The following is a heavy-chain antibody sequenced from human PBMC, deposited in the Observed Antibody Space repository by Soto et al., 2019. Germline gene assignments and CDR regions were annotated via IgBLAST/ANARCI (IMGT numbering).Heavy chain of an antibody. CDR1: GFTFSSYG. Sequence: GGSLRLSCAASGFTFSSYGMHWVRQAPGKGLEWVAVISYDGSNKYYADSVKGRFTISRDNSKNTLYPQMNSLRAEDTAVYYCAKDRASAFDYWGQGTLVTVSS. J-gene: IGHJ4*02. V-gene: IGHV3-30*18. D-gene: IGHD2-2*01. CDR3: AKDRASAFDY. CDR2: ISYDGSNK.